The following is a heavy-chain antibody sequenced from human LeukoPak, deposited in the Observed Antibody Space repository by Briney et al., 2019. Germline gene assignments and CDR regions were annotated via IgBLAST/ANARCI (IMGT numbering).Heavy chain of an antibody. CDR2: IKQDGSEK. D-gene: IGHD4-17*01. Sequence: PGGSLRLSCAASGFTFSSYWMSWVRQAPGKVLEWVANIKQDGSEKYYVDSVKGRFTISRDNAKNSLYLQMNSLRAEDTAVYYCARDVDYGDYSVGAMDVWGKGTTVTVSS. J-gene: IGHJ6*03. CDR3: ARDVDYGDYSVGAMDV. V-gene: IGHV3-7*01. CDR1: GFTFSSYW.